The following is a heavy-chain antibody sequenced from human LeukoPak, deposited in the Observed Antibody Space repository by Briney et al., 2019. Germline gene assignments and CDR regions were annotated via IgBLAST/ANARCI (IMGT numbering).Heavy chain of an antibody. Sequence: QSGGSLRLSCAASGFTFDDYAMHWVRQAPGKGLEWVSGISWNSGSIGYADSVKGRFTISRDNAKNSLYLQMNSLRAEDTALYYCAKGQGYGDYVYGMDVWGQGTTVTVSS. V-gene: IGHV3-9*01. CDR2: ISWNSGSI. CDR3: AKGQGYGDYVYGMDV. CDR1: GFTFDDYA. J-gene: IGHJ6*02. D-gene: IGHD4-17*01.